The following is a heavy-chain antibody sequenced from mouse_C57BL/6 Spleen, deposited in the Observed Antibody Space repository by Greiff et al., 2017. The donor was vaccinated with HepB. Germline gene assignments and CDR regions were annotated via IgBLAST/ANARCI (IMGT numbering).Heavy chain of an antibody. Sequence: EVQLQQSGPELVKPGASVKISCKASGYTFTDYYMNWVKQSHGKSLEWIGDINPNNGGTSYNQKFKGKATLTVDKSSSTAYMELRSLTSEDSAVYYSARSWSTTDYYAMDYWGQGTSVTVSS. CDR3: ARSWSTTDYYAMDY. CDR1: GYTFTDYY. J-gene: IGHJ4*01. V-gene: IGHV1-26*01. CDR2: INPNNGGT. D-gene: IGHD1-1*01.